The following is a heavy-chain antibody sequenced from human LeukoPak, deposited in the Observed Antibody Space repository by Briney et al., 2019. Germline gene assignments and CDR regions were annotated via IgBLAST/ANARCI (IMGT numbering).Heavy chain of an antibody. CDR2: IRSKAYGGTT. V-gene: IGHV3-49*03. D-gene: IGHD3-3*01. CDR3: TRGSDFWSGYYVNFDY. Sequence: GGSLRLSCTASGFTFGDYAMSWFRQAPGKGLEWVGFIRSKAYGGTTEYAASVKGRFTISRYDSKSIAYLQMNSLKTEDTAVYYCTRGSDFWSGYYVNFDYWGQGTLVTVSS. CDR1: GFTFGDYA. J-gene: IGHJ4*02.